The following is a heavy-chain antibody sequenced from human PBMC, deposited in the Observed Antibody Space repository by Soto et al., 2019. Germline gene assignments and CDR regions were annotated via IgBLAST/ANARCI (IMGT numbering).Heavy chain of an antibody. CDR2: IWYGGSNK. J-gene: IGHJ4*02. CDR3: ARWGIAAGDY. V-gene: IGHV3-33*01. CDR1: GFTFSSYG. D-gene: IGHD6-13*01. Sequence: QVQLVESGGGVVQPGRSLRLSCAASGFTFSSYGMHWVRQAPGKGLEWVAVIWYGGSNKYYADSVKGRFTISRDNSKNTVYLQMNSLRAEDTAVYYCARWGIAAGDYWGQGTLVTVSS.